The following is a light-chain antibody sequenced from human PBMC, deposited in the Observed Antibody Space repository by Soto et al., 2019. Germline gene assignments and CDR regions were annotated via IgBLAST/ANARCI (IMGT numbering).Light chain of an antibody. J-gene: IGLJ3*02. CDR1: SGINVGTYR. Sequence: QAVVTQPTSLSASPGASARFTCSLRSGINVGTYRVYWFQQRPGSPPRYLLHYKSDSENQKGSGVPSRFSGSKDASTNAGLLLISGLQSEDEADYYCAIWYSRSWVFGGGTKLTVL. CDR2: YKSDSEN. CDR3: AIWYSRSWV. V-gene: IGLV5-39*01.